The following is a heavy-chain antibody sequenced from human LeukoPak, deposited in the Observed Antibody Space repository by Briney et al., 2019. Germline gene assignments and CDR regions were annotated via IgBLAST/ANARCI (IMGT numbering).Heavy chain of an antibody. CDR1: GFSLSTSRMG. CDR2: IYWDDDK. Sequence: SGPTLVKPTQTLTLTCTFSGFSLSTSRMGVGWIRQPPGKALEWLALIYWDDDKRYSPSLKSRLTITKDTSKNQVVLTMTNMDPVDTATYYCAHSYSGYDEVDYWGQGTLVTVSS. V-gene: IGHV2-5*02. J-gene: IGHJ4*02. CDR3: AHSYSGYDEVDY. D-gene: IGHD5-12*01.